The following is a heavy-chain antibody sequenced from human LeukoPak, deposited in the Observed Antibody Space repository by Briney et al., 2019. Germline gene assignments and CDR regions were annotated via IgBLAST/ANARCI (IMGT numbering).Heavy chain of an antibody. CDR3: AIRSKARYFDWLLSTEYYFDY. CDR2: INHSGST. V-gene: IGHV4-34*01. J-gene: IGHJ4*02. Sequence: PSETLSLTCAVYGGSFSGYYWSWIRQPPGKGPEWIGEINHSGSTNYNPSLKSRVTISVDTSKNQFSLKLSSVTAADTAVYYCAIRSKARYFDWLLSTEYYFDYWGQGTLVTVSS. D-gene: IGHD3-9*01. CDR1: GGSFSGYY.